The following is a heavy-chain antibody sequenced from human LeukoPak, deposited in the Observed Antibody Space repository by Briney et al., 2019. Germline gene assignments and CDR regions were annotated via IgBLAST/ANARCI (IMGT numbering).Heavy chain of an antibody. CDR2: IYTSGST. V-gene: IGHV4-4*07. CDR3: ARGRKMVRGVIITHNWFDP. J-gene: IGHJ5*02. CDR1: GGSTSSYY. Sequence: SETLSLTCTVSGGSTSSYYWSWIRQPAGKGLEWIGRIYTSGSTNYNPSLKSRVTMSVDTSKNQFSLKLSSVTAADTAVYYCARGRKMVRGVIITHNWFDPWGQGTLVTVSS. D-gene: IGHD3-10*01.